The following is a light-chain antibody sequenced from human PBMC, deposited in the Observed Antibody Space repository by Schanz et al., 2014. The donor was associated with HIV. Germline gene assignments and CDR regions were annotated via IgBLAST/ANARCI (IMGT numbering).Light chain of an antibody. J-gene: IGKJ3*01. CDR2: GAS. V-gene: IGKV3-20*01. Sequence: EIGLTQSPGTLSLSPGEGGTLSCRASQTVKSNFIGWYQQKPGQAPRLLIFGASNRATGIPDRFSGGVSGADFTLTISRVEPEDFAVYYCQQYGSSFGPGTKVEIK. CDR1: QTVKSNF. CDR3: QQYGSS.